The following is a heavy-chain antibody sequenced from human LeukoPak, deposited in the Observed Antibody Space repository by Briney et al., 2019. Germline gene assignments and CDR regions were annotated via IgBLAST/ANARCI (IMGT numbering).Heavy chain of an antibody. CDR3: AREYDSSGYYYDG. J-gene: IGHJ4*02. D-gene: IGHD3-22*01. V-gene: IGHV4-4*07. Sequence: SETLSLTCTVSGGSISSYYWSWIRQPAGKGREWIGRIYTSGSTNYNPSLKSRVTMSVDTSKNQFSLKLSSVTAPDTAVYYCAREYDSSGYYYDGWGQGTLVTVSS. CDR2: IYTSGST. CDR1: GGSISSYY.